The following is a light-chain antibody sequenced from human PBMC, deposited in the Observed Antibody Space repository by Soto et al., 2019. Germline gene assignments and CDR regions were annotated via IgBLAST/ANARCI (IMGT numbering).Light chain of an antibody. CDR1: QCLXND. CDR2: DAP. J-gene: IGKJ1*01. CDR3: LQDYRDTRT. Sequence: IPLTQSAATLSASVGDSVTITCRASQCLXNDFACYQQKPGKAPNFLXDDAPSLQTGGPSRLSGSGSGTDFTLTISSLQPEDSADYYCLQDYRDTRTFGQGTKVDIK. V-gene: IGKV1-6*01.